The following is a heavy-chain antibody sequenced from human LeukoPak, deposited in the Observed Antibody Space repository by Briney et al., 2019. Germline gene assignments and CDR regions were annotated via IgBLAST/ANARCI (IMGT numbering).Heavy chain of an antibody. CDR2: IYHSGST. Sequence: SETLSLTCTVSGCSISSGYYWGWIRQPPGKGLEWIGSIYHSGSTYYNPSLKSRVTISVDTSKNQFSLKLSSVTAADTAVYYCARVDRILDRGVDLGIAVAGTPLDYWGQGTLVTVSS. CDR1: GCSISSGYY. V-gene: IGHV4-38-2*02. D-gene: IGHD6-19*01. CDR3: ARVDRILDRGVDLGIAVAGTPLDY. J-gene: IGHJ4*02.